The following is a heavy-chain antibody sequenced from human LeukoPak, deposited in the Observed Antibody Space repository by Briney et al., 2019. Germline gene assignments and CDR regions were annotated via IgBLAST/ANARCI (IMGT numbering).Heavy chain of an antibody. D-gene: IGHD4-11*01. CDR2: IYYSGST. CDR3: ARAYSNYAYYYYYYMDV. J-gene: IGHJ6*03. Sequence: SETLSLTCTVSGGSISSHYWSWLRQPPGKGLDWIGYIYYSGSTNYNPSLNSRVTISVDTSKNQFSLKLSSVTAADPAVYYCARAYSNYAYYYYYYMDVWGKGTTVTVSS. CDR1: GGSISSHY. V-gene: IGHV4-59*11.